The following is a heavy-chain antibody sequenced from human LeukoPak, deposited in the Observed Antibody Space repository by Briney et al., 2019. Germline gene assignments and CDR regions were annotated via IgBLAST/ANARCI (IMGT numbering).Heavy chain of an antibody. J-gene: IGHJ4*02. Sequence: PGGSLRLSCTASGFTFSNYGMHWVRQAPGKGLEWLAVISYEGSSKCYADSVKGRFTISRDNSKNTLYLQMNSLRDEDTAVYYCAKDSVFGIVGATLDYWGQGTLATVSS. CDR3: AKDSVFGIVGATLDY. CDR2: ISYEGSSK. CDR1: GFTFSNYG. V-gene: IGHV3-30*18. D-gene: IGHD1-26*01.